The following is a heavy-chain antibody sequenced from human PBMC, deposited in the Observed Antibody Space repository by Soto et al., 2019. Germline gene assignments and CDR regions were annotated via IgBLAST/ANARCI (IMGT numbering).Heavy chain of an antibody. Sequence: GGSLRLSCSASGFTFSIYAMHWVRQAPGKGLEYVSSISTNGGSTQYADSVKGRFTISRDNSKNTQYLQMSSLRADDTAVYYCVKGEYYYDSSGYYPFDYWGQGTLVTVSS. CDR2: ISTNGGST. J-gene: IGHJ4*02. V-gene: IGHV3-64D*06. CDR3: VKGEYYYDSSGYYPFDY. D-gene: IGHD3-22*01. CDR1: GFTFSIYA.